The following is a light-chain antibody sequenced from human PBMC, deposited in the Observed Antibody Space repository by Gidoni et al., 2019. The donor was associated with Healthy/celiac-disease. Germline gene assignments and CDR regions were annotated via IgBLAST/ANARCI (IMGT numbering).Light chain of an antibody. CDR2: AAS. Sequence: TQMTQSPPSLPASVGDRVTITCRASQSISSYLNWYQQKPGKAPKLLIYAASSLQSGVPSRFSGSGSGTDFTLTISSLQPEDFATYYCQQSYSTPQITFGQGTQLEIK. J-gene: IGKJ5*01. CDR3: QQSYSTPQIT. V-gene: IGKV1-39*01. CDR1: QSISSY.